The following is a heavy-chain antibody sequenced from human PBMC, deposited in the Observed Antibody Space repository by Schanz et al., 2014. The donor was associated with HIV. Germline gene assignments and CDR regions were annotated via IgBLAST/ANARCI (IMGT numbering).Heavy chain of an antibody. D-gene: IGHD1-26*01. CDR1: GGPFSNYA. CDR2: IIPIFGTA. CDR3: ARGRYSGSYYNY. V-gene: IGHV1-69*01. Sequence: QVQLVQSGAEVKKPGSSVKVSCKASGGPFSNYALNWVRQAPGQGLEWMGGIIPIFGTANYAQNFQGRVTITADESTSTAYMELSSLRSEDTAVYYCARGRYSGSYYNYWGQGTLVTVSS. J-gene: IGHJ4*02.